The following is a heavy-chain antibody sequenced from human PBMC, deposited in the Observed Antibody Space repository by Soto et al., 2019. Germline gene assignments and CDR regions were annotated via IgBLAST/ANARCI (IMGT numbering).Heavy chain of an antibody. Sequence: QMQLVQSGSELKKPGASVKVSCKTSGYTFTRFGLAWVRRAPGQGLEWMGWISAYNGNTNLAQKFQDRVTMTTDTSTSTAYMELRSLRSDDTAVYYCSRSGDGNWFDPWGQGTLVTVSA. D-gene: IGHD1-26*01. J-gene: IGHJ5*02. CDR3: SRSGDGNWFDP. V-gene: IGHV1-18*01. CDR1: GYTFTRFG. CDR2: ISAYNGNT.